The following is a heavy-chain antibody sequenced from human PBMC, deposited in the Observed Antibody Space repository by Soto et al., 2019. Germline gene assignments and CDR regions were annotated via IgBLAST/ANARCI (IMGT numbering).Heavy chain of an antibody. Sequence: PRESXKISCKCSGYSFTSYWIRWVRQLPEKGLKWMGIIYPGDSDTRYSPSFQGQVTISADKSISTAYLQWSSLKASDTVIYYCARTAAAGKYYSGLDVWGQGTTVTVSS. CDR1: GYSFTSYW. CDR2: IYPGDSDT. J-gene: IGHJ6*02. D-gene: IGHD6-13*01. CDR3: ARTAAAGKYYSGLDV. V-gene: IGHV5-51*01.